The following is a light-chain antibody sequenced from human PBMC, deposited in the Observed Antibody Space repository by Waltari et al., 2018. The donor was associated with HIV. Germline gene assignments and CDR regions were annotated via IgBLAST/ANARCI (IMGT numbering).Light chain of an antibody. Sequence: QLVLTQSPSASASLRASVKLTCTLSRGHRNYAIAWHPHQPEKGPRYLMRLNSDGSYPKGDGIPDRFSGSSSGAERYLIISSLQSEDEADYYCQTWTTGIVLFGGGTKLTVL. J-gene: IGLJ2*01. CDR1: RGHRNYA. V-gene: IGLV4-69*01. CDR2: LNSDGSY. CDR3: QTWTTGIVL.